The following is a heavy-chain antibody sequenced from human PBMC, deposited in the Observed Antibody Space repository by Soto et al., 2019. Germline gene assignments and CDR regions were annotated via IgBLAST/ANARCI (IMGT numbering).Heavy chain of an antibody. CDR3: ANNLAVAGYWYFDL. J-gene: IGHJ2*01. CDR1: GFTFSSYS. D-gene: IGHD6-19*01. V-gene: IGHV3-21*01. Sequence: VGSLRLSCAASGFTFSSYSMNWVRQAPGEGLEWVSSISSSSSYIYYADSVKGRFTISSDNAKNSLYLQMNSLRAEDTAVYYCANNLAVAGYWYFDLWGRGTLVTVSS. CDR2: ISSSSSYI.